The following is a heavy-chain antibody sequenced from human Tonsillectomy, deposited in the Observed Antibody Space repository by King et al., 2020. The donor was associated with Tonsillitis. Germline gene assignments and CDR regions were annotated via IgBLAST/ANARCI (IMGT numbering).Heavy chain of an antibody. D-gene: IGHD2-15*01. J-gene: IGHJ4*02. CDR1: GFTFSSYA. CDR2: ISSNGGST. CDR3: AVVVVAATDFDY. Sequence: VQLVESGGGLVQPGGSLRLSCSASGFTFSSYAMHWVRQAPGKGLEYVSAISSNGGSTYYADSVKGRLTISRDNSKNTLYLQMSSLRAEDTAVYYCAVVVVAATDFDYWGQGTLVTVSS. V-gene: IGHV3-64D*06.